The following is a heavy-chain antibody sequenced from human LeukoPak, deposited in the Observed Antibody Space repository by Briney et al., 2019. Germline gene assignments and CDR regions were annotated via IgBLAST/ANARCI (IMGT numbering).Heavy chain of an antibody. CDR1: GYTFTGYY. CDR2: INPNSGGT. J-gene: IGHJ4*02. Sequence: GASVKVSCKASGYTFTGYYMHWVRQAPGQGLEWMGWINPNSGGTNYAQKFQGRVTMTRDTSTSTAYMELSRLRSDDTAVYYCAVAMDTAMVADYWGQGTLVTVSS. D-gene: IGHD5-18*01. V-gene: IGHV1-2*02. CDR3: AVAMDTAMVADY.